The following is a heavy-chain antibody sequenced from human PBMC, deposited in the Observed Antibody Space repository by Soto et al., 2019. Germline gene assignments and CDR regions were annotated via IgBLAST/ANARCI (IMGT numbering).Heavy chain of an antibody. Sequence: YYGDSVKGRFTISRDNAKNSLFLQLNSLRAEDTAMYYCARDPGISSGWYYFDYWGQGTLVTVSS. CDR3: ARDPGISSGWYYFDY. D-gene: IGHD6-19*01. V-gene: IGHV3-7*03. J-gene: IGHJ4*02.